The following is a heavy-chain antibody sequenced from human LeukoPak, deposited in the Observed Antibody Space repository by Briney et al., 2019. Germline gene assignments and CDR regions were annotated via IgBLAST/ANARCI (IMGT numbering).Heavy chain of an antibody. J-gene: IGHJ5*02. Sequence: GGSLGLSCTGSGFPFSNAWMNWVRQAPGKGLEWVGRIKSIADGGTIHYAAPVTDRFIISRDDSKNTLYLQMNGLKTEDTAVYYCTTVLTVTIAWGQGTLVTVSS. CDR3: TTVLTVTIA. V-gene: IGHV3-15*01. D-gene: IGHD4-17*01. CDR2: IKSIADGGTI. CDR1: GFPFSNAW.